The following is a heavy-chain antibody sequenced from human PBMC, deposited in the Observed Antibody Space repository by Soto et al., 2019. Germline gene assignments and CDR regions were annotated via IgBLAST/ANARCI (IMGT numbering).Heavy chain of an antibody. V-gene: IGHV5-51*01. CDR3: ARRLDNTLDF. Sequence: GESLKISCKGSGYNFATYWIGWVRQMPGKGLEWMGIIYPHDPDTRYSPSFQGQVTISADKSISTAYLQWSSLKASDTAIYYCARRLDNTLDFWGQGTLVTVS. CDR2: IYPHDPDT. CDR1: GYNFATYW. J-gene: IGHJ4*02. D-gene: IGHD1-20*01.